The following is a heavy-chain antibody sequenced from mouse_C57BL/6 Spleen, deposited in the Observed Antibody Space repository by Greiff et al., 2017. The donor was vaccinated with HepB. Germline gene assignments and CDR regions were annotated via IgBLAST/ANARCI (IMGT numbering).Heavy chain of an antibody. V-gene: IGHV1-5*01. CDR1: GYTFTSYW. J-gene: IGHJ3*01. D-gene: IGHD2-1*01. Sequence: VHVKQSGTVLARPGASVKMSCKTSGYTFTSYWMHWVKQRPGQGLEWIGAIHPGNSDTSYNQKFKGKAKLTAVTSASTAYMELSSLTNEDSAVYYCTREENYGNLWFAYWGQGTLVTVSA. CDR3: TREENYGNLWFAY. CDR2: IHPGNSDT.